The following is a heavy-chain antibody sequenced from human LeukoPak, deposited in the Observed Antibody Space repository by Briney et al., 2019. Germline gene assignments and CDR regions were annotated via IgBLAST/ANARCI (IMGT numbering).Heavy chain of an antibody. D-gene: IGHD6-13*01. Sequence: PSETLSLTCTVSGGSISSSSYYWGWIRQPPGKGLEWIGSIYYSGSTYYNPSLKSRVTISVDTSKNQFSLKLSSVTAADTAVYYCARGPFPSSSSSPRSYFDYWGQGTLVTVSS. V-gene: IGHV4-39*07. J-gene: IGHJ4*02. CDR3: ARGPFPSSSSSPRSYFDY. CDR2: IYYSGST. CDR1: GGSISSSSYY.